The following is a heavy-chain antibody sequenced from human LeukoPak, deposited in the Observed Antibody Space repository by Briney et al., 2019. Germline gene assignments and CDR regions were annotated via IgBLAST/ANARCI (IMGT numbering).Heavy chain of an antibody. Sequence: PGGSLRLSCAASGFTFSSYGMHWVRQAPGKGLEWVAVIWYDGSNKYYADSVKGRFTISRDNSKNTLYLQMNSLRAEDTAVYYCAREKVATTRGYFDYWGQGTLVAVSS. CDR2: IWYDGSNK. V-gene: IGHV3-33*08. J-gene: IGHJ4*02. CDR1: GFTFSSYG. CDR3: AREKVATTRGYFDY. D-gene: IGHD5-12*01.